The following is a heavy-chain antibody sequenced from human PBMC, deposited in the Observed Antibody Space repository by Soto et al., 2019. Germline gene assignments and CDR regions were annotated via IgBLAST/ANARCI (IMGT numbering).Heavy chain of an antibody. CDR1: GYTFTSYG. J-gene: IGHJ4*02. CDR3: VRGRYGDY. CDR2: ISAHNGNT. V-gene: IGHV1-18*01. D-gene: IGHD1-1*01. Sequence: QVHLVQSGAEVKKPGASVKVSCKGSGYTFTSYGITWVRQAPGQGLEWMRWISAHNGNTDYAQKLQGRVTVTRDTSTSTAYMELRSLRSDDTAVYYFVRGRYGDYWSQGALVTVSS.